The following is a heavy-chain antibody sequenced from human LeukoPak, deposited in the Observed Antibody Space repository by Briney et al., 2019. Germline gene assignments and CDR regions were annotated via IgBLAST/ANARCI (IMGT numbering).Heavy chain of an antibody. J-gene: IGHJ3*02. V-gene: IGHV4-39*07. Sequence: SETLSLTCTVSGGSISSSSYYWGWIRQPPGKGLEWIGSIYYSGSTYYNPSLKSRVTISVDTSKNQFSLKLSSVTAADTAVYYCARAGGGYPIWGQGTMVTVSS. CDR3: ARAGGGYPI. CDR1: GGSISSSSYY. D-gene: IGHD2-15*01. CDR2: IYYSGST.